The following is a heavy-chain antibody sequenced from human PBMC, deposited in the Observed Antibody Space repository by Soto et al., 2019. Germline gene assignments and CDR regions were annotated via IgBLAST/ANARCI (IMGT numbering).Heavy chain of an antibody. CDR2: VYYTGST. CDR3: ARGRTVRNYADDSSDYFYFFDY. Sequence: PSEILSLTCTVSGDSISTFYWGWMRQSPGKELEWIGYVYYTGSTNYNPSLKSRVTISVDRSKNQFSLKLTSANAADTAVYYCARGRTVRNYADDSSDYFYFFDYWGQGTQVTVS. J-gene: IGHJ4*02. D-gene: IGHD3-22*01. CDR1: GDSISTFY. V-gene: IGHV4-59*01.